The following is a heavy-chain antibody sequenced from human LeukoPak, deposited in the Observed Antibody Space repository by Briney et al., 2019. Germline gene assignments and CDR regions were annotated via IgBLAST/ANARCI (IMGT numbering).Heavy chain of an antibody. CDR1: GGSFSGYY. CDR3: ARRKSDRSSWFPGISNYFDY. Sequence: PSETLSLTCVVYGGSFSGYYWNWIRQPPGKGLEWIGEINHSGSINYNPSLKSRVTISVDTSKNQFSLKLSSVTAADTAVYYCARRKSDRSSWFPGISNYFDYWGQGALVTVSS. D-gene: IGHD6-13*01. V-gene: IGHV4-34*01. J-gene: IGHJ4*02. CDR2: INHSGSI.